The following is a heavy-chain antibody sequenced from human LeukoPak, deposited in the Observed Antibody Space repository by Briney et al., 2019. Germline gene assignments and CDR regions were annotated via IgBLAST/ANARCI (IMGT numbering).Heavy chain of an antibody. J-gene: IGHJ4*02. CDR2: ISFDGSIK. CDR1: GLTLSSFA. Sequence: GGSLRLSCAASGLTLSSFAMHWVRQAPGKGLKWVAVISFDGSIKYYADSVKGRFTISRDNAKNSLYLQMNSLRAEDTAVYYCARGGFDYWGQGTLVTVSS. V-gene: IGHV3-30*03. CDR3: ARGGFDY.